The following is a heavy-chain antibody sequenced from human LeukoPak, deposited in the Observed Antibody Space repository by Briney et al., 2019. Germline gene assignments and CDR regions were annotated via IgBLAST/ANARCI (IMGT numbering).Heavy chain of an antibody. J-gene: IGHJ4*02. CDR2: ISSSTSYI. V-gene: IGHV3-21*01. CDR1: GFTFSSCS. CDR3: ARDSGWGGYYMPLGPDY. D-gene: IGHD3-3*01. Sequence: GGSLRLSCAASGFTFSSCSMNWVRQAPGKGLEWVSSISSSTSYIYYADSVKGRFTISRDNAKNSLYLQMNSLRAEDTAVYYCARDSGWGGYYMPLGPDYWGQGTLVTVSS.